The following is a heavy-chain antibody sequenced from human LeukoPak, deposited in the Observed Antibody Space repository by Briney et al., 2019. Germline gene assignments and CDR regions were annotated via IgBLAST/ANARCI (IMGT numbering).Heavy chain of an antibody. V-gene: IGHV1-18*01. Sequence: GASVKVSCKASGYTFTSYGISWVRQAPGQGLEWMGWISAYNGNTNYAQKLQGRVTMTTDTSTSTAYMELRSLRSDDTAVYYCARAPPRRKSTVAGNWFDPWGQGTLVTVSS. CDR1: GYTFTSYG. CDR3: ARAPPRRKSTVAGNWFDP. CDR2: ISAYNGNT. D-gene: IGHD2-8*02. J-gene: IGHJ5*02.